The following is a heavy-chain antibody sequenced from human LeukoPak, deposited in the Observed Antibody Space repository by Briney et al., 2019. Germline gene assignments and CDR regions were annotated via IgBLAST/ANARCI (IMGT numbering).Heavy chain of an antibody. D-gene: IGHD3-10*01. CDR3: ASRNSGSYSQLDY. CDR1: GGSISSGDYY. Sequence: SQTLSLTCTVSGGSISSGDYYWSWIRQPPGKGLEWIGYIYYSGSTYYNPSLKSRVTISVDTSKNQFSLKLSSVTAADTAAYYCASRNSGSYSQLDYWGQGTLVTVSS. V-gene: IGHV4-30-4*08. J-gene: IGHJ4*02. CDR2: IYYSGST.